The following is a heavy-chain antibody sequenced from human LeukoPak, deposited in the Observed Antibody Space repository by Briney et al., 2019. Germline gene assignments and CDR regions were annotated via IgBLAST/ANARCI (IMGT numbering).Heavy chain of an antibody. CDR2: IWNDGSNK. Sequence: GRSLRLSCAASGFTFSSYGMHWVRQAPGKGPEWVAVIWNDGSNKYYADSVKGRFTISRDNSKNTLYLQMNSLRAEDTAVYYCARIGQQLVRCGIDVWGQGTTVTVSS. CDR1: GFTFSSYG. CDR3: ARIGQQLVRCGIDV. D-gene: IGHD6-13*01. J-gene: IGHJ6*02. V-gene: IGHV3-33*01.